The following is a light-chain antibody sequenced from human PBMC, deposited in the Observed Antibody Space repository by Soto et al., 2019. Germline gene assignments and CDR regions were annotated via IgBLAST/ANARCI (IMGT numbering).Light chain of an antibody. CDR1: SSDVGGYRF. CDR2: EVN. V-gene: IGLV2-8*01. J-gene: IGLJ2*01. Sequence: QSALTQPPSASGSPGHSVTISCTGTSSDVGGYRFVSWYQHYPGKAPKLMIYEVNKRPSGVPDRFSASKSGNTASLTVSGLQADDEADYYCSSYAGGNNFVFGGGTKLTVL. CDR3: SSYAGGNNFV.